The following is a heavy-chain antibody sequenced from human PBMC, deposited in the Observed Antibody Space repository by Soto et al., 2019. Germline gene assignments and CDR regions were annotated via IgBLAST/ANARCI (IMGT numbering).Heavy chain of an antibody. V-gene: IGHV3-30-3*01. CDR3: ARREGFWSGYFYYYGMDV. J-gene: IGHJ6*02. CDR2: MSYDGSDK. CDR1: GLTFSSYA. D-gene: IGHD3-3*01. Sequence: GGSLRLSCAASGLTFSSYAMHWVRQAPGKGLEWVAFMSYDGSDKYYADSVKGRFTISRDNSKNTLHLQMNSLRAEDTAVYYCARREGFWSGYFYYYGMDVWGQGTTVTVSS.